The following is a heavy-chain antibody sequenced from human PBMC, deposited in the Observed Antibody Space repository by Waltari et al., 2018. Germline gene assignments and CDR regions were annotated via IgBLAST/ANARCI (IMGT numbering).Heavy chain of an antibody. D-gene: IGHD4-4*01. J-gene: IGHJ5*02. CDR3: ARAYSGKKNPKES. CDR1: GFTFSSHW. Sequence: EVQLVESGGGLVQPGGSLRLSCAASGFTFSSHWMHWVHQAPGKGLVWVSRINTEGSDTADADSVRSRFTISRDNAKNTLFLQMNSLRVEDTAVYYCARAYSGKKNPKESWGQGTLVTVSS. V-gene: IGHV3-74*03. CDR2: INTEGSDT.